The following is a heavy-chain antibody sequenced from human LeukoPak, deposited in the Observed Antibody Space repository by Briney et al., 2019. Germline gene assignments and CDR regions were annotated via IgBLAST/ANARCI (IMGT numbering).Heavy chain of an antibody. CDR3: ARHGPYSPFDY. CDR2: IYYSGST. Sequence: SETLSLTCTVSGGSISSSSYYWGWIRQPPGKGLEWIGSIYYSGSTYYNPSLKSRVTISVDTSKNQFSLKLSSVTAADTAVYYCARHGPYSPFDYWGQGTLVTVSS. J-gene: IGHJ4*02. D-gene: IGHD5-18*01. CDR1: GGSISSSSYY. V-gene: IGHV4-39*01.